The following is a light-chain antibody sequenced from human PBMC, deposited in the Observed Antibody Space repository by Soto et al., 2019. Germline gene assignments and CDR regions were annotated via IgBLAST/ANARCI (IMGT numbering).Light chain of an antibody. CDR2: DAS. CDR1: QSISSW. Sequence: EIQMTQSPSTLSASPGERVTITCRASQSISSWLAWYQQKPGKAPKLLIYDASSLDSGVPSTFSGSRASAEFSLTTSSLQPADYSAYYYQQHNNNSPWTFGQGTKVDIK. V-gene: IGKV1-5*01. CDR3: QQHNNNSPWT. J-gene: IGKJ1*01.